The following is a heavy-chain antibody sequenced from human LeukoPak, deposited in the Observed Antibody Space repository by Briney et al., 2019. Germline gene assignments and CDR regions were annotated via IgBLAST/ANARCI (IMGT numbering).Heavy chain of an antibody. D-gene: IGHD3-9*01. V-gene: IGHV1-69*13. CDR2: IIPIFGTA. CDR1: GGTFSSYA. CDR3: ARVRNDILTGYYRGYYFDY. Sequence: ASVKVSCKASGGTFSSYAISWVRQAPGQGLEWMGGIIPIFGTANYAQKFQGRVTITADESTSTAYMELSSLRSEGTAVYYCARVRNDILTGYYRGYYFDYWGQGTLVTVSS. J-gene: IGHJ4*02.